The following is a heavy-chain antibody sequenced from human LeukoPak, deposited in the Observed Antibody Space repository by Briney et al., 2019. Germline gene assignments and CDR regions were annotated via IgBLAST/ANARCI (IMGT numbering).Heavy chain of an antibody. CDR2: ITLSGATT. V-gene: IGHV3-23*01. CDR3: AKDPVDSSSWTVYDY. D-gene: IGHD6-13*01. CDR1: GFTFSRYA. Sequence: GGSLRLSCAASGFTFSRYAMSWVRQAPGNGLEWVSAITLSGATTYYADSVKGRVTISRDNSKNTLYLQMNSLRADDTAVYYCAKDPVDSSSWTVYDYWGQGTLVTVSS. J-gene: IGHJ4*02.